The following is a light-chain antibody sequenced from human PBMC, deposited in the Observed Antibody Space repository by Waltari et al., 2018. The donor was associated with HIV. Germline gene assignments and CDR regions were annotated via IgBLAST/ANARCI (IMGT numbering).Light chain of an antibody. CDR2: DVN. CDR1: NSDIGTHNR. V-gene: IGLV2-18*02. CDR3: SSYTTTTARV. Sequence: QSALTQPLAVSGSPGQSVTIPCPGTNSDIGTHNRVCWYHQPPGTAPKLMIYDVNNRPSGVPDRFSGSKSGNTASLTISGLQAEDEGDYYCSSYTTTTARVFGTGTKVTVL. J-gene: IGLJ1*01.